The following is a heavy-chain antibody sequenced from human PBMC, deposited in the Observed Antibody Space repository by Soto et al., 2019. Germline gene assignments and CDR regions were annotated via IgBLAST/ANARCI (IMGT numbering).Heavy chain of an antibody. V-gene: IGHV1-69*01. CDR1: GGTFSSYA. CDR2: IIPIFGTA. Sequence: QVQLVQSGAEVKKPGSSVKVSCKASGGTFSSYAISWVRQAPGQGLEWMGGIIPIFGTANYAQKFQGGVTITAEESTSAAYMELSSLRSEDTAVYYCARDLQYYDFWSGYYDRYYSCGMDVWGQGTTVTVSS. J-gene: IGHJ6*02. D-gene: IGHD3-3*01. CDR3: ARDLQYYDFWSGYYDRYYSCGMDV.